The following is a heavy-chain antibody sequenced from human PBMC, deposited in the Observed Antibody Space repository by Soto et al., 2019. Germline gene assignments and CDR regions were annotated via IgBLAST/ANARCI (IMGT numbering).Heavy chain of an antibody. J-gene: IGHJ6*02. CDR2: IYSGGST. CDR3: ARVTADHYYYYGMDV. V-gene: IGHV3-53*02. Sequence: EVQLVETGGGLIQPGGSLRLSCAASGFTVSSNYMSWVRQAPGKGLEWVSVIYSGGSTYYADSVKGRFTISRDNSKHTLYLQMNSLRAEDTAVYYCARVTADHYYYYGMDVWGQGTTVTVSS. D-gene: IGHD2-2*01. CDR1: GFTVSSNY.